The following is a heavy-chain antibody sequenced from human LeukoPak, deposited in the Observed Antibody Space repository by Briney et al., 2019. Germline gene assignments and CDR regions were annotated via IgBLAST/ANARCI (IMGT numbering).Heavy chain of an antibody. CDR1: GGSISSGGYY. CDR2: IYYSGST. CDR3: ARLEWLVTCYFDR. J-gene: IGHJ2*01. V-gene: IGHV4-31*03. Sequence: SETLSLTCTVSGGSISSGGYYWSWIRQHPGKGLEWIGYIYYSGSTYYNPSLKSRVTISVDTSKNQFSLKLSSVTAADTAVYYCARLEWLVTCYFDRCGRGTLVTVSS. D-gene: IGHD6-19*01.